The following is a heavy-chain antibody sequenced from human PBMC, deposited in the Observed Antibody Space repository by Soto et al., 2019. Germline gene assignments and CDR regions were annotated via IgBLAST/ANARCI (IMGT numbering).Heavy chain of an antibody. Sequence: PSETLSLTCTVSGGSISSYYWSWIRQPPGKGLEWIGYIYYSGSTNYNPSLKSRVTISVDTSKNQFSLKLSSVTAADTAVYYCARHGYFSGGSCYVRGGVDYRAQRTLDTGSS. J-gene: IGHJ4*02. V-gene: IGHV4-59*08. CDR1: GGSISSYY. CDR3: ARHGYFSGGSCYVRGGVDY. CDR2: IYYSGST. D-gene: IGHD2-15*01.